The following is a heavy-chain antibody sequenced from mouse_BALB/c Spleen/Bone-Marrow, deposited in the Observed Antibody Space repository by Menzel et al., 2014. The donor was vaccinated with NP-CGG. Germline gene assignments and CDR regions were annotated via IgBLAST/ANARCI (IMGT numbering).Heavy chain of an antibody. Sequence: VQLKESGGGLVQPGGSLNLSCAASGFDFSRYWMSWARQAPGKGQEWIGEINPGSSTINYTPSLKDKFIISRDSAKNTLYLQMSKVRSEDTALYYCARLLTLRAMDYWGQGTSVTVSS. V-gene: IGHV4-2*02. J-gene: IGHJ4*01. CDR1: GFDFSRYW. CDR2: INPGSSTI. CDR3: ARLLTLRAMDY.